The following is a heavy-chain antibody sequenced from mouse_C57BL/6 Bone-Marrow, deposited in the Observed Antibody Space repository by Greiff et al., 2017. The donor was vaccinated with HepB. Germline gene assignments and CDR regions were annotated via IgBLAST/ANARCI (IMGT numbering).Heavy chain of an antibody. CDR1: GYAFSSYW. CDR2: IYPGDGDP. V-gene: IGHV1-80*01. J-gene: IGHJ4*01. Sequence: QVQLQQSGAELVKPGASVKISCKASGYAFSSYWMNWVKQRPGKGLEWIGQIYPGDGDPNYNGKFKGKATLTADKSSSTTYMQLSTLTSEDAAVYFCAIKPLLAIDYWGQGTSVTVSS. CDR3: AIKPLLAIDY.